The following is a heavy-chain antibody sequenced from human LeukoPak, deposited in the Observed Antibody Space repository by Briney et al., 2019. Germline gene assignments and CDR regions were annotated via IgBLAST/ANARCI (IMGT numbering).Heavy chain of an antibody. CDR2: ISYDGSNK. D-gene: IGHD1-7*01. V-gene: IGHV3-30*03. Sequence: GGSLRLSCAASGFTFSSYGMHWVRQAPGKGLEWVAVISYDGSNKYYADSVKGRFTISRDNSKNTLYLQMNSLRAEDTAVYYCARLANYAFDIWGQGTMVTVSS. CDR1: GFTFSSYG. CDR3: ARLANYAFDI. J-gene: IGHJ3*02.